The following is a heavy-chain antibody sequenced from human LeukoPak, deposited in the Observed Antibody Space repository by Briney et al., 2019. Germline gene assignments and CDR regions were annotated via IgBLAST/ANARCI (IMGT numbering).Heavy chain of an antibody. CDR3: ARWGGVQFDS. Sequence: ASVKVSCKASGYTFTRYYMHWVRQAPGQGLEWMGWISPNSGVTNYAQKFQGRVTLTRDTSVTTAYMELTSLTSDDTAVYYCARWGGVQFDSWGQGTLVTVSS. CDR1: GYTFTRYY. V-gene: IGHV1-2*02. CDR2: ISPNSGVT. J-gene: IGHJ5*01. D-gene: IGHD2-8*01.